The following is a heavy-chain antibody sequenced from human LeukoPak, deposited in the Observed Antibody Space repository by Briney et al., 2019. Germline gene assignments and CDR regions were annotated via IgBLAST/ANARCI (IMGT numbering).Heavy chain of an antibody. J-gene: IGHJ4*02. D-gene: IGHD3-22*01. CDR3: AGHDSSGYYYEVGYFDY. V-gene: IGHV4-59*01. CDR1: GGSISNYD. CDR2: IYYSGST. Sequence: PSESLSLTCSVAGGSISNYDRSWIRKPPWKGLEWIGYIYYSGSTNYNPSLKSRVTISVDTSKNQFSLKLSSVTAADTAVYYCAGHDSSGYYYEVGYFDYWGQGTLVTVSS.